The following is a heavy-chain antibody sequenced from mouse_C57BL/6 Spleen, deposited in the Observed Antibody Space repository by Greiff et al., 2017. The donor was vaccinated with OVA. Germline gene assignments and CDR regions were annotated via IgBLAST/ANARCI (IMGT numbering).Heavy chain of an antibody. V-gene: IGHV1-61*01. Sequence: QVQLQQPGAELVRPGSSVKLSCKASGYTFTSYWMDWVKQRPGQGLEWIGNIYPSDSETHYNQKFKDKATLTVDKSSSTAYMQLSSLTSEDSAVYYCARSSVLRAMDYWGQGTSVTVSS. CDR2: IYPSDSET. CDR1: GYTFTSYW. CDR3: ARSSVLRAMDY. J-gene: IGHJ4*01. D-gene: IGHD1-2*01.